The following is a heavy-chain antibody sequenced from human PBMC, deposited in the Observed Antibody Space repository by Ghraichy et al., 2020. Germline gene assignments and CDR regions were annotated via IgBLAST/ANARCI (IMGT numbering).Heavy chain of an antibody. D-gene: IGHD1-26*01. Sequence: GGSLRLSCAASGFTFTNYAMNWVRQAPGKGLEWVSVISGTGGITYYGDSVKGRFTISKYNSKNSLYLQMNSLRAEDTDVYYCAKDYSAVSTTPDAFDTWGQGTKVTVSS. CDR3: AKDYSAVSTTPDAFDT. CDR2: ISGTGGIT. V-gene: IGHV3-23*01. J-gene: IGHJ3*02. CDR1: GFTFTNYA.